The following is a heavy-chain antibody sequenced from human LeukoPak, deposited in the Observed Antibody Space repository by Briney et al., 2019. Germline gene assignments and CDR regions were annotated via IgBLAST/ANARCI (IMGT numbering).Heavy chain of an antibody. CDR2: ISPFNGNT. Sequence: GASVKVSCKASGYDFTSVGITWVRPAPGQGLEWMGWISPFNGNTRYAQKFQGRVAMTTDTSTTTAYMELKGLRFNDTAVYYCARAGPGSGWYFDYWGQGTLVTVSS. CDR3: ARAGPGSGWYFDY. J-gene: IGHJ4*02. V-gene: IGHV1-18*01. CDR1: GYDFTSVG. D-gene: IGHD6-19*01.